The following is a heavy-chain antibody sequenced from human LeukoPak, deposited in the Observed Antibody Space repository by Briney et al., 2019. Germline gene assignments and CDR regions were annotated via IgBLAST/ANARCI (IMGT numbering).Heavy chain of an antibody. Sequence: GGSLRLSCAASGFTFSSYWMSWVRQAPGKGLEWVANIKQDGSEKYYVDSVKGRFTISRDNAKNSLYLQMNSLRAEDTAVYYCARVGFYGDYGEIDYWGQGTLVTVSS. CDR1: GFTFSSYW. J-gene: IGHJ4*02. D-gene: IGHD4-17*01. V-gene: IGHV3-7*01. CDR2: IKQDGSEK. CDR3: ARVGFYGDYGEIDY.